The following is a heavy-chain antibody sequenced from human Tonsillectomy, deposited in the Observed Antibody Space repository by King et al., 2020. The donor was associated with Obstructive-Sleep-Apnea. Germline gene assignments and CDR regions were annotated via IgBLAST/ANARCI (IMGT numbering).Heavy chain of an antibody. V-gene: IGHV4-4*02. CDR2: IYHSGST. CDR3: ARDRQCSSISCYGNWFDS. J-gene: IGHJ5*01. CDR1: GGSISSSNW. Sequence: VQLQESGPGLVKPSGTLSLTCAVSGGSISSSNWWSWVRQPPGKGLEWIGEIYHSGSTNYNPSLKSRVTISVDKSKNQFSLKLNSVTAADTAVYYFARDRQCSSISCYGNWFDSWGQGTLVTVSS. D-gene: IGHD2-2*01.